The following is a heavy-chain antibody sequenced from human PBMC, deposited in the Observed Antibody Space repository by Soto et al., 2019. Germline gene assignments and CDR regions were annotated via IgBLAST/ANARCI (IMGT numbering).Heavy chain of an antibody. CDR3: ARGGVATLLVVDY. J-gene: IGHJ4*02. V-gene: IGHV1-69*13. CDR2: IIPILGTA. D-gene: IGHD5-12*01. CDR1: GGTFSSYA. Sequence: GASVKVSCKASGGTFSSYAISWVRQAPGQGLEWMGGIIPILGTANYAQKFQGRVTITADESTSTAYMELSSLRSEDTAVYYCARGGVATLLVVDYWGQGTLVTVSS.